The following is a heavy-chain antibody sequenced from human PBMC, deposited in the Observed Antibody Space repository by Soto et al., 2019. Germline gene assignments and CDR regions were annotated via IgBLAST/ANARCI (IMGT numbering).Heavy chain of an antibody. D-gene: IGHD3-10*01. CDR2: IKPDGSDK. CDR1: GFTFSSHS. V-gene: IGHV3-7*01. J-gene: IGHJ4*02. Sequence: EVQLVESGGGLVQPGGSLRLSCAASGFTFSSHSMSWVRQAPGKGLEWVACIKPDGSDKYYVDSVKGRFTISRDNAKNSLHVQIDSLRVEDTAVYYCARDWGGLGSSHDYWGQGTLVTVSS. CDR3: ARDWGGLGSSHDY.